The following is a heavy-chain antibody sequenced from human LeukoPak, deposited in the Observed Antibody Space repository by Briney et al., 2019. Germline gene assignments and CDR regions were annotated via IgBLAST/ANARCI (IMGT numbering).Heavy chain of an antibody. CDR3: VRDLYDYVWGSYRPIGAFDI. Sequence: VASVKVSCKASGGTFSSYAISWVRQAPGQGLEWMGRIIPILGIANYAQKFQGRVTITADKSTSTAYMELSSLRSEDTVVYYCVRDLYDYVWGSYRPIGAFDIWGQGTMVTVSS. D-gene: IGHD3-16*02. CDR2: IIPILGIA. CDR1: GGTFSSYA. J-gene: IGHJ3*02. V-gene: IGHV1-69*04.